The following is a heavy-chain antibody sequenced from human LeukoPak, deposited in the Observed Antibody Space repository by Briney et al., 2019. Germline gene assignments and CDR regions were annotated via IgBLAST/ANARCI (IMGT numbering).Heavy chain of an antibody. CDR3: ARSSTTDPNHYYYYYMDV. Sequence: SETLSLTCTVSGGSINNYYWSWIRQPPGEGLEWIGYIYYSGTTNYNPSLKSRVSISVDTSKNQFSLKLTSVTAADTAVYYCARSSTTDPNHYYYYYMDVWGKGTTVTVSS. CDR2: IYYSGTT. CDR1: GGSINNYY. V-gene: IGHV4-59*08. D-gene: IGHD2-2*01. J-gene: IGHJ6*03.